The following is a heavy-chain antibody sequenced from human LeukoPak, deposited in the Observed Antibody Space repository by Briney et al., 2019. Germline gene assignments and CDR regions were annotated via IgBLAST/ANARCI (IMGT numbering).Heavy chain of an antibody. Sequence: GGSLRLSFAASGITFSSYVMHWVRQAPGKGLEWVAVISYDGNNKYYADSVKGRFTISRDNSKGTLYLQMNSLRADDTAVYYCARGGYTGYDNFDYWGQGTLVTVSS. D-gene: IGHD5-12*01. J-gene: IGHJ4*02. V-gene: IGHV3-30-3*01. CDR1: GITFSSYV. CDR3: ARGGYTGYDNFDY. CDR2: ISYDGNNK.